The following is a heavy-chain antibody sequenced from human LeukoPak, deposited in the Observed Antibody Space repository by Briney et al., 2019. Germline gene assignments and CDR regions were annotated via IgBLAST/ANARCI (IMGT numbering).Heavy chain of an antibody. J-gene: IGHJ5*02. CDR3: ARSYGERQNWFDP. CDR1: GYTFTSYA. CDR2: INAGNGNT. D-gene: IGHD4-17*01. V-gene: IGHV1-3*01. Sequence: ASVKVSCKASGYTFTSYAMHWVRQAPGQRLEWMGWINAGNGNTKYSQKFQGRVTITRDTSASTAYMELSSLRSEDTAVYYCARSYGERQNWFDPWGQGTLVTVSS.